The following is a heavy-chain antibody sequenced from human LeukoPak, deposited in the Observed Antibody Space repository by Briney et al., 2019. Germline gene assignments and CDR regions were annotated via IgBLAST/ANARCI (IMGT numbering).Heavy chain of an antibody. V-gene: IGHV3-23*01. Sequence: GGSLRLSCAASGFIFSSYAMRWVRQAPGKGLEWVSTISGSGGSTYYADSVKGRFTISRDNSRNTLSLQMNSLRAEDTAVYYCAKVRTGTYYRDPFDIWGQGTMVTVSS. CDR1: GFIFSSYA. J-gene: IGHJ3*02. D-gene: IGHD1-26*01. CDR2: ISGSGGST. CDR3: AKVRTGTYYRDPFDI.